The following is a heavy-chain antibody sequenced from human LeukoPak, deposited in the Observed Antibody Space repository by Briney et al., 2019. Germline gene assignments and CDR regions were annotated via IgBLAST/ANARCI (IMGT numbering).Heavy chain of an antibody. J-gene: IGHJ4*02. CDR3: ARVSPTVKYSSGWYFDY. Sequence: SETLSLTCTVSGGSISSYYWSWVRQPPGKGLEWIGYIYYSGSTNYNPSLKSRVTISVDTSKNQFSLKLSSVTAADTAVYYCARVSPTVKYSSGWYFDYWGQGTLVTVSS. V-gene: IGHV4-59*01. CDR1: GGSISSYY. D-gene: IGHD6-19*01. CDR2: IYYSGST.